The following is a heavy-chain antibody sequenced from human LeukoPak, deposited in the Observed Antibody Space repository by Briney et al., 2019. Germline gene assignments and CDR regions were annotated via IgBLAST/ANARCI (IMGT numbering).Heavy chain of an antibody. J-gene: IGHJ3*02. CDR1: GFTFSSYA. Sequence: GGSLRLSCAASGFTFSSYAMHWVRQAPGKGLEYVSAISSNGGSTNYANSVKGRFTISRDNSKNTLYLQMGSLRAEDMAVYYCARGQGSVPAAIRSSSPWGAFDIWGQGTMVTVSS. CDR2: ISSNGGST. V-gene: IGHV3-64*01. D-gene: IGHD2-2*01. CDR3: ARGQGSVPAAIRSSSPWGAFDI.